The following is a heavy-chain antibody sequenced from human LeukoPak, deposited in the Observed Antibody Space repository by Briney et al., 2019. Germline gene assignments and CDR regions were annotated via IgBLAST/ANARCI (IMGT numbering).Heavy chain of an antibody. D-gene: IGHD1-26*01. CDR1: GGTFSSYA. J-gene: IGHJ4*02. CDR2: IIPILGIA. Sequence: SVKVSCKASGGTFSSYAIRWGRQAPGQGLEWMGRIIPILGIANYAQTFQGRVTITADKSTSTAYMELSSLRSEDTAVYYCAVGADYFDYWGQGTLVTVSS. V-gene: IGHV1-69*04. CDR3: AVGADYFDY.